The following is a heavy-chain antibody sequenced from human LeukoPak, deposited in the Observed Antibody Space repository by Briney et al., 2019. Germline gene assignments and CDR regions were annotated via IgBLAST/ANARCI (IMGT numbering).Heavy chain of an antibody. CDR2: IWHDGSNI. CDR1: GFTFSSYG. Sequence: QPGRSLRLSCAASGFTFSSYGMHWVRQAPGEGLEWVAVIWHDGSNIYYADSVKGRFTISRDNSKNTLYLQMYSLRAENTAVYYCARDLRGFGELSSYFDYWGQGTLVTVSS. D-gene: IGHD3-10*01. J-gene: IGHJ4*02. V-gene: IGHV3-33*01. CDR3: ARDLRGFGELSSYFDY.